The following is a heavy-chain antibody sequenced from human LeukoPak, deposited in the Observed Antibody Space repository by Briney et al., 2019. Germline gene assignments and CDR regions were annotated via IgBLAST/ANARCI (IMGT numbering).Heavy chain of an antibody. CDR3: ARSILVVPVASHYNYGVDV. Sequence: ASVKVSCKASGYTFAKYAIHWVRQAPGQRLEWMGWINAGNGNTRYSQKFQGGVTITRDTSVSTAYMELSSLRSEDTAVYYCARSILVVPVASHYNYGVDVWGQGTTVTVSS. J-gene: IGHJ6*02. CDR1: GYTFAKYA. V-gene: IGHV1-3*01. CDR2: INAGNGNT. D-gene: IGHD2-2*01.